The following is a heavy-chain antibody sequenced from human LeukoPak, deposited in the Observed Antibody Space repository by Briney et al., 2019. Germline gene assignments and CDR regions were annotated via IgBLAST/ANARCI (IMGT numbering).Heavy chain of an antibody. Sequence: PSDTLSLTCTVSIGSVSSYYWIWIRQPPGKGLEWIGYIYYSGNTNYKPSLKTRVTISIDTSKNQFSLRLSSVTAADTAVYYCARTYFYDSSGYMYAFDIWGQGTMVTVSS. D-gene: IGHD3-22*01. CDR3: ARTYFYDSSGYMYAFDI. CDR1: IGSVSSYY. V-gene: IGHV4-59*02. J-gene: IGHJ3*02. CDR2: IYYSGNT.